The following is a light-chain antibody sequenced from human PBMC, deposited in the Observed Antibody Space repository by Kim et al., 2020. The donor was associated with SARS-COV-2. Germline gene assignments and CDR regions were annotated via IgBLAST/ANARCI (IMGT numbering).Light chain of an antibody. CDR3: NSRDSSGNHLV. J-gene: IGLJ3*02. Sequence: ALGQTVRITCQGDSLRSYYASWYQQKPGQPPVLVIYGKNNRPSGIPDRFSGSSSGNTASLTITGTQAEDEADYYCNSRDSSGNHLVFGGGTQLTVL. CDR2: GKN. CDR1: SLRSYY. V-gene: IGLV3-19*01.